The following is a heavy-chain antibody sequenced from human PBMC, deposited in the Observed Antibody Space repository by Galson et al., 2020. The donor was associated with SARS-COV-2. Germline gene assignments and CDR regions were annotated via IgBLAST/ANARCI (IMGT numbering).Heavy chain of an antibody. V-gene: IGHV3-21*01. CDR3: ARGTNRYCKCPSCYLNWFDP. J-gene: IGHJ5*02. D-gene: IGHD2-2*01. CDR1: GFSFSNYD. CDR2: ISSRSMHI. Sequence: GGSLRLSCAASGFSFSNYDMNWVRQTPGKGLEWVSSISSRSMHIYYADSVKGRFTISRDNAKTSLYLQMDSLRAEDTAMYYCARGTNRYCKCPSCYLNWFDPWGQGTLVTVSS.